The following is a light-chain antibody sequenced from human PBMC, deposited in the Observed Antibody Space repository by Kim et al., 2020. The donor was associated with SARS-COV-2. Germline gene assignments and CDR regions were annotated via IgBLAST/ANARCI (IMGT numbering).Light chain of an antibody. CDR3: QAWDSSTVL. Sequence: SSELTQPPSVSVSPGQTASITCSGDKLGDKYACWYLQKPGQSPVLVIYQDNKRPSGIPERFSGSNSGNTATLTISGTQATDEADYYCQAWDSSTVLFGGGTQLTVL. J-gene: IGLJ2*01. CDR2: QDN. V-gene: IGLV3-1*01. CDR1: KLGDKY.